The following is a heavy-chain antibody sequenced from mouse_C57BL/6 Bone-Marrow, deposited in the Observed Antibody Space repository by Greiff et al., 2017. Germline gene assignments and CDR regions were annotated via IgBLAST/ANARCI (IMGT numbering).Heavy chain of an antibody. J-gene: IGHJ2*01. D-gene: IGHD4-1*01. V-gene: IGHV1-9*01. CDR2: ILPGSGST. Sequence: QVQLQQSGAELMKPGASVKLSCKATGYTFTGYWIEWVKQRPGHGLEWIGEILPGSGSTNYNEKFKGKATFTAYTSSNTAYMQLSSLTTEDSAIYYCARNWDDGGIDYWGQGTTLTVSS. CDR1: GYTFTGYW. CDR3: ARNWDDGGIDY.